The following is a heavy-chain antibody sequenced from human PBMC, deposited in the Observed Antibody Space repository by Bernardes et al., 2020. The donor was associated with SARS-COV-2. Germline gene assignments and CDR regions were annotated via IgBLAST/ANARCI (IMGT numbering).Heavy chain of an antibody. Sequence: GGSLRLSCAASGFTVSSNYMSWVRQAPGKGLEWVSVIYSGGSTYYADSVKGRFTISRHNSKNTLYLQMNSLRAEDTAVYYCASAVVPAAKGTAFDIWGQGTMVTVSS. CDR1: GFTVSSNY. CDR3: ASAVVPAAKGTAFDI. J-gene: IGHJ3*02. V-gene: IGHV3-53*04. D-gene: IGHD2-2*01. CDR2: IYSGGST.